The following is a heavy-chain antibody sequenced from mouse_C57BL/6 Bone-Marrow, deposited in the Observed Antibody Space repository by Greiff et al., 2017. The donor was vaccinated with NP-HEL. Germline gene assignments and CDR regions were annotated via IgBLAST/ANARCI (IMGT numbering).Heavy chain of an antibody. CDR2: IYIGNGYT. J-gene: IGHJ1*03. V-gene: IGHV1-58*01. Sequence: VQLQQTGAELVRPGSSVKMSCKTSGYTFTSYGINWVKQRPGQGLEWIGYIYIGNGYTEYNEKFKGKATLTSDTSSSTAYMQLSSLTSEDSAIYCCEVYDYDGAPDFDVWGTGTTVTVSS. CDR1: GYTFTSYG. D-gene: IGHD2-4*01. CDR3: EVYDYDGAPDFDV.